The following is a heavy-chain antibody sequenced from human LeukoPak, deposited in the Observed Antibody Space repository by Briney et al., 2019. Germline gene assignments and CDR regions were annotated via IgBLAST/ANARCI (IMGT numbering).Heavy chain of an antibody. CDR2: INPNSDGT. J-gene: IGHJ4*02. D-gene: IGHD3-10*01. Sequence: ASVKVSCKASGYTFTDYYMHWVRQAPGQGLEWMGWINPNSDGTNYAQKFYGRVTLTRDTSISTAYMELSRLTSDDTAVYYCARDSHDVQWFGELAQVDYWGQGTLVTVSS. CDR1: GYTFTDYY. CDR3: ARDSHDVQWFGELAQVDY. V-gene: IGHV1-2*02.